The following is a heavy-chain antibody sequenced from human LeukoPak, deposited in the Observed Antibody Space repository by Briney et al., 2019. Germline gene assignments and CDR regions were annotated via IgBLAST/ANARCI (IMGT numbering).Heavy chain of an antibody. CDR3: ARDHPPDYYDSSGLKT. J-gene: IGHJ5*02. D-gene: IGHD3-22*01. V-gene: IGHV4-4*07. CDR2: IYTRGST. CDR1: GGSISNYY. Sequence: PSETLSLTCTVSGGSISNYYWSWIRQPAGKGLEWIGRIYTRGSTNYNPSLKSRVTISVDKSKNQLSLKLTSATAADTAVYYCARDHPPDYYDSSGLKTWGQGTLVTVSS.